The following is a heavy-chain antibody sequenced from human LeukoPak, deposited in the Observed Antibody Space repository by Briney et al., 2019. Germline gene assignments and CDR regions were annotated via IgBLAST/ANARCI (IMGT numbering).Heavy chain of an antibody. CDR1: GGSISSYY. D-gene: IGHD6-19*01. CDR3: ARYSSGWKHWYFDL. V-gene: IGHV4-4*07. Sequence: SETLSLTCTVSGGSISSYYWGWIRQPAGKGLEWIGRIYTSGSTNYNPSLKSRVTMSVDTSKNQFSLKLSSVTAADTAVYYCARYSSGWKHWYFDLWGRGTLVTVSS. J-gene: IGHJ2*01. CDR2: IYTSGST.